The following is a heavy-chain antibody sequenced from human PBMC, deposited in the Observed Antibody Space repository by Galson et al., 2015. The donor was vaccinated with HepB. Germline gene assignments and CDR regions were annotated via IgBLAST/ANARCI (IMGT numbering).Heavy chain of an antibody. CDR1: GYTFSRYG. Sequence: SVKVSCKASGYTFSRYGISWVRQAPGQGLEWMGWISGDNANTNYAQKLQGRVTITTDTSTSTTYMELTSLRSDDTAVYYCARGGYSYGKFDYWGQGTLVTVSS. D-gene: IGHD5-18*01. CDR3: ARGGYSYGKFDY. V-gene: IGHV1-18*01. CDR2: ISGDNANT. J-gene: IGHJ4*02.